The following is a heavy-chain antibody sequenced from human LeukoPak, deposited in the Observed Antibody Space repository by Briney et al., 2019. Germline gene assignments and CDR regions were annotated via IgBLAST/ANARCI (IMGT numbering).Heavy chain of an antibody. J-gene: IGHJ3*02. D-gene: IGHD1-26*01. Sequence: ASVKVSCKASGYIFTSYSMHWVRRAPGQGLEWMGIINPSGGTTNYAQKFQGRVTMTRDTSISTAYMELSRLRSDDTAVYYCARESGSYEDAFDIWGQGTMVTVSS. V-gene: IGHV1-46*01. CDR2: INPSGGTT. CDR3: ARESGSYEDAFDI. CDR1: GYIFTSYS.